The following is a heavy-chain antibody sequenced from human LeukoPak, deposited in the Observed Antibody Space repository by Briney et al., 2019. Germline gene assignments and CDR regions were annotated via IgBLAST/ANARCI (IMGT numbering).Heavy chain of an antibody. D-gene: IGHD6-6*01. CDR1: GFTFRNYG. V-gene: IGHV3-48*04. CDR2: VSSTGTNI. Sequence: GGSLRLSCAASGFTFRNYGMNWVRQAPGKGLEWVSYVSSTGTNINYADSVRGRFTISRDNAKSSLFLQINNLRLVDRAVYYCARGGAARPDYWGQGTLVTVSS. J-gene: IGHJ4*02. CDR3: ARGGAARPDY.